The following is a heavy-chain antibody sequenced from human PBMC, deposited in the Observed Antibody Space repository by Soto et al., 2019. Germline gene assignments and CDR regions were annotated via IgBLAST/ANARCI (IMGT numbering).Heavy chain of an antibody. CDR3: AKEMGDYYDSSGSWFDP. CDR1: GFTFSKFV. D-gene: IGHD3-22*01. J-gene: IGHJ5*02. Sequence: EVQLLESGGDLVQPGGSLRLSCAASGFTFSKFVMRWVRQTPGKGLEWVSTITETGGDTYYTDSVKGRFTISRDNSKNTLFLQMNSLRAEDTALYFCAKEMGDYYDSSGSWFDPWGQGTLVTVSS. V-gene: IGHV3-23*01. CDR2: ITETGGDT.